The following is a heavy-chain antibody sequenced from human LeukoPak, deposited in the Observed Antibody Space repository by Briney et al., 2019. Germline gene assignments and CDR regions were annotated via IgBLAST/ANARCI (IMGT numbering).Heavy chain of an antibody. V-gene: IGHV4-59*04. CDR1: GGSISSYY. J-gene: IGHJ4*02. Sequence: SETLSLTCTVSGGSISSYYWSWIRQPPGKGLEWIGYIYHSGSTYYNPSLKSRVTISVDRSKNQFSLKLSSVTAADTAVYYCARSGVRYSSSSLDYWGQGTLVTVSS. CDR3: ARSGVRYSSSSLDY. CDR2: IYHSGST. D-gene: IGHD6-6*01.